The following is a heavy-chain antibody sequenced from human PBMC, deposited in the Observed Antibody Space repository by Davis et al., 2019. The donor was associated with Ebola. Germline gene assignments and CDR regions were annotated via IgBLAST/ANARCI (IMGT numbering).Heavy chain of an antibody. CDR3: ASPYLAKSAAATSRVDY. D-gene: IGHD2-15*01. Sequence: GESLKISCAASGFTFSSYSMNWVRQAPGKGLEWVSSISSSSSYIYYADSVKGRFTISRDNSKNTLYLQMNSLRAEDTAVYYCASPYLAKSAAATSRVDYWGQGALVTVSS. CDR1: GFTFSSYS. CDR2: ISSSSSYI. J-gene: IGHJ4*02. V-gene: IGHV3-21*04.